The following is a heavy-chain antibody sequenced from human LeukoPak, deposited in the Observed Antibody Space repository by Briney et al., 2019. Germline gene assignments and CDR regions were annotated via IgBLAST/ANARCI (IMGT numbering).Heavy chain of an antibody. D-gene: IGHD2-2*01. Sequence: GGSLRLSCAASGFTFSSYAMSWVRQAPGKGLEWVSAISGSGGSTYYADSVKGRFTISRDNSKNTLYLQMNSLRAEDTAVYYCAKGVVVVPAAMAGYFDYWGQGTLVAVSS. CDR3: AKGVVVVPAAMAGYFDY. V-gene: IGHV3-23*01. CDR2: ISGSGGST. CDR1: GFTFSSYA. J-gene: IGHJ4*02.